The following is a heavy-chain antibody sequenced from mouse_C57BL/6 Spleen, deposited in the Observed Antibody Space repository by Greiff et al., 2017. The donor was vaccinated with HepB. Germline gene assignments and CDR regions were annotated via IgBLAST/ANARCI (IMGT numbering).Heavy chain of an antibody. J-gene: IGHJ4*01. D-gene: IGHD2-4*01. CDR3: ARHSHYEGDAMDY. Sequence: DVMLVESGGGLVKPGGSLKLSCAASGFTFSSYTMSWVRQTPEKRLEWVATISGGGGNTYYPDSVKGRFTISRDNAKNTLYLQMSSLRSEDTALYYCARHSHYEGDAMDYWGQGTSVTVSS. CDR1: GFTFSSYT. CDR2: ISGGGGNT. V-gene: IGHV5-9*01.